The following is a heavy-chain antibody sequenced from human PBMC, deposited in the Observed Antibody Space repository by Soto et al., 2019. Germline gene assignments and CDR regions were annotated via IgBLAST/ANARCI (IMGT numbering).Heavy chain of an antibody. J-gene: IGHJ6*02. Sequence: GESQKISYQGSGYSFTTYWIGWVRQIPGKGLEWMGIIYPGDSDTRYSPSFQGQVTISADKSISTAYLQWSSLKASDTAMYYCAGLPHNDFWRGGHSYYGMDVWGQGTTVTVSS. CDR2: IYPGDSDT. D-gene: IGHD3-3*01. CDR3: AGLPHNDFWRGGHSYYGMDV. CDR1: GYSFTTYW. V-gene: IGHV5-51*01.